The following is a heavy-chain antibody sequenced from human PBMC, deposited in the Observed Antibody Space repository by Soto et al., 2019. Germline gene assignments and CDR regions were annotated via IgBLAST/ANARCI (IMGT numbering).Heavy chain of an antibody. D-gene: IGHD3-10*01. CDR2: IYHSGST. CDR3: ARGSRVVRGVRAYYYYYMDV. CDR1: SGSISSSNW. J-gene: IGHJ6*03. Sequence: SGTLSLTCAVSSGSISSSNWWSWVRQPPGKGLEWIGEIYHSGSTNYNPSLKSRVTISVDKSKNQFSLKLSSVTAADTAVYYCARGSRVVRGVRAYYYYYMDVWGKGTTVTVSS. V-gene: IGHV4-4*02.